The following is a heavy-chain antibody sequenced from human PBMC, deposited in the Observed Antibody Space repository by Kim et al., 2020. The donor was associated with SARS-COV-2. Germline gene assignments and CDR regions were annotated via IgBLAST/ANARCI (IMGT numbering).Heavy chain of an antibody. CDR3: ARATADFWSGYFDY. Sequence: GGSLRLSCAASGFTFSSYGMHWVRQAPGKGLEWVAVIWYDGSNKYYADSVKGRFTISRDNSKNTLYLQMNSLRAEDTAVYYCARATADFWSGYFDYWGHGTLVTVSS. J-gene: IGHJ4*01. CDR2: IWYDGSNK. D-gene: IGHD3-3*01. CDR1: GFTFSSYG. V-gene: IGHV3-33*01.